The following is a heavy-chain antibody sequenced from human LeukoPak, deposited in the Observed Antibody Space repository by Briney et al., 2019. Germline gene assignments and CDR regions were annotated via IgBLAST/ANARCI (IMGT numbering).Heavy chain of an antibody. CDR1: GGSISSYY. J-gene: IGHJ4*02. CDR3: VKDHSSSFHYFDY. Sequence: SETLSLTCTVSGGSISSYYWSWIRQPPGKGLEWIGYIYTSGSTNYNPSLKSRVTMSVDTSKNHFSLKLTSVTAADTAVYYCVKDHSSSFHYFDYWGQGALVTVSS. CDR2: IYTSGST. V-gene: IGHV4-59*01. D-gene: IGHD6-6*01.